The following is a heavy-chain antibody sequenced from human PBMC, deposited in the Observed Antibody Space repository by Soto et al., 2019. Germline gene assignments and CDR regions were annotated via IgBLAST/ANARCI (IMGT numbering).Heavy chain of an antibody. D-gene: IGHD6-6*01. CDR1: GYSFTSYW. J-gene: IGHJ6*04. CDR2: IYPGDSDT. Sequence: GESLKISCKGSGYSFTSYWIGWVRQMPGKGLEWMGIIYPGDSDTRYSPSFQGQVTISADKSISTAYLQWSSLKASDTAMYYCARHRSISSPGPVYYGMDVCGKATSVTVSS. V-gene: IGHV5-51*01. CDR3: ARHRSISSPGPVYYGMDV.